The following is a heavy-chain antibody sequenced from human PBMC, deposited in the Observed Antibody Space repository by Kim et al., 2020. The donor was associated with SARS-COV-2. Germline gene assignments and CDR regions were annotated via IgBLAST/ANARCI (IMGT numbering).Heavy chain of an antibody. V-gene: IGHV1-8*01. CDR3: ARRAEDYGSGAYEYFDF. J-gene: IGHJ4*02. Sequence: ASVKVSCKTSGYSFMKHDINWVRQVSGQGLEWMGWMNAVTGNTGIAQKFQGRVTMTTDTSITTAYLELSRLAFDDTAVYYCARRAEDYGSGAYEYFDFWGQGSLVTVSS. CDR1: GYSFMKHD. D-gene: IGHD3-10*01. CDR2: MNAVTGNT.